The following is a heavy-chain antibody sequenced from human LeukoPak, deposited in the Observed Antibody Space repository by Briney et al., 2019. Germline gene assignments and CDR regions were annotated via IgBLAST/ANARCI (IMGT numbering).Heavy chain of an antibody. CDR3: AREDYGSGTAYFDY. D-gene: IGHD3-10*01. V-gene: IGHV4-34*01. Sequence: SETLSLTYAVYGGSFSGYYWSWIRQPPGKGLEWIGEINHSGSTNYNPSLKSRVTISVDTSKNQFSLKLSSVTAADTAVYYCAREDYGSGTAYFDYWGQGTLVTVSS. CDR1: GGSFSGYY. J-gene: IGHJ4*02. CDR2: INHSGST.